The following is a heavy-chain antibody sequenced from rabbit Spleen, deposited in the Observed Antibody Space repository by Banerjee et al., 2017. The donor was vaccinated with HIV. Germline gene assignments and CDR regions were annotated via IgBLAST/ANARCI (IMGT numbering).Heavy chain of an antibody. CDR1: GVSFISNFY. J-gene: IGHJ4*01. D-gene: IGHD2-1*01. Sequence: QSLEESGGDLVKPGASLTLTCTASGVSFISNFYMCWVRQAPGKGLEWIACIDTGSSGFTYFASWAKGRFTISITSSTAVTLQVTSLTVAATATYFCARSDGGDYWNAFNLWGPGTLVTVS. CDR3: ARSDGGDYWNAFNL. V-gene: IGHV1S40*01. CDR2: IDTGSSGFT.